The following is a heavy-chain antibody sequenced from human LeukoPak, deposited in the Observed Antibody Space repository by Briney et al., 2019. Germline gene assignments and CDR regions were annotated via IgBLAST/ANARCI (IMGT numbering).Heavy chain of an antibody. CDR3: ARQGGQLWLLTCPFFDY. CDR2: IYYRGNT. D-gene: IGHD5-18*01. CDR1: GGSISSSSYY. V-gene: IGHV4-39*01. J-gene: IGHJ4*02. Sequence: SETLSLTCTVSGGSISSSSYYWGWIRQPPGKGLEWIGSIYYRGNTYYNPSLKSRVTISVDTSKSQLSLKLNSVTAADTAVYYCARQGGQLWLLTCPFFDYWGQGTLVTVSS.